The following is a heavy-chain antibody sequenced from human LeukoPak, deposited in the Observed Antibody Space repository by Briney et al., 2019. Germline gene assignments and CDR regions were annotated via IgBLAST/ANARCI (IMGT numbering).Heavy chain of an antibody. CDR2: IYHSGST. CDR1: GYCISSGYY. V-gene: IGHV4-38-2*02. CDR3: ARHGADSSSRFYDI. J-gene: IGHJ3*02. D-gene: IGHD6-13*01. Sequence: PSETLSLTCTVSGYCISSGYYWGWIRQPPGKGLEWIGSIYHSGSTYYNPSLKSRVTISVDTSKNQFSLKLSSVTAADTAVYYCARHGADSSSRFYDIWGQGTMVTVSS.